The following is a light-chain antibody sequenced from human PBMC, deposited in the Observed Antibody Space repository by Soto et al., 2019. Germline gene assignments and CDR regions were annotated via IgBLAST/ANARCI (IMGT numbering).Light chain of an antibody. CDR1: QSVSSN. Sequence: EIVLTQSPGTLSLSPGDRATLSCRASQSVSSNLAWYQQKPGQAPRLLIYDASNRATGIPARFSGSGSGTDFTLTISSLEPEDFAVYYCQQRSNWSINFGQGTRLEIK. CDR2: DAS. V-gene: IGKV3-11*01. J-gene: IGKJ5*01. CDR3: QQRSNWSIN.